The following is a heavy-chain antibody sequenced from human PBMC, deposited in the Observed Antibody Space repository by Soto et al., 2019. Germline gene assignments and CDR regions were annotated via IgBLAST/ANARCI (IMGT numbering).Heavy chain of an antibody. CDR1: GGSISSYY. Sequence: SETLSLTCTVSGGSISSYYWSWIRQPPGKGLEWIGYIYYSGSTNYNPSLKSRVTISVDTSKNQFSLKLSSVTAADTAVYYCARDRGIDYVWGSYRYTGDVFDIWGQGTMVT. V-gene: IGHV4-59*01. CDR2: IYYSGST. J-gene: IGHJ3*02. D-gene: IGHD3-16*02. CDR3: ARDRGIDYVWGSYRYTGDVFDI.